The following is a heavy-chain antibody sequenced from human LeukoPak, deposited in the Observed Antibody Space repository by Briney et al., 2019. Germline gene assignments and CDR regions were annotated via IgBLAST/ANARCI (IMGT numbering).Heavy chain of an antibody. CDR1: GYTFTSYG. D-gene: IGHD6-13*01. J-gene: IGHJ3*02. Sequence: GASVKVSCKASGYTFTSYGISWVRQAPGQGLEWMGWISAYNGNTNYAQKLQGRVTMTTDTSTSTAYMELRSLRSDDTAVYYCARDGSSYSSSYRVAFDIWGQGTMVTVSS. CDR2: ISAYNGNT. CDR3: ARDGSSYSSSYRVAFDI. V-gene: IGHV1-18*01.